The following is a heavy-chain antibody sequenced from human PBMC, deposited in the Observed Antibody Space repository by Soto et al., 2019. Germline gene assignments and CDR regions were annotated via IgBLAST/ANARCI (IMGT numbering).Heavy chain of an antibody. CDR2: IYYSGST. CDR3: ARDWLEWLPQGGYYYYYYGMDV. Sequence: TLSLTCTVSGGSISSGGYYWSWIRQHPGKGLEWIGYIYYSGSTYYNPSLKSRVTISVDTSKNQFSLKLSSVTAADTAVYYCARDWLEWLPQGGYYYYYYGMDVWGQGTTVTVSS. J-gene: IGHJ6*02. D-gene: IGHD3-3*01. CDR1: GGSISSGGYY. V-gene: IGHV4-31*03.